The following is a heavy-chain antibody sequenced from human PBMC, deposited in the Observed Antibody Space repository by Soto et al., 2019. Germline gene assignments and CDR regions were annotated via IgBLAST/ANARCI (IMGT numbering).Heavy chain of an antibody. D-gene: IGHD2-15*01. CDR1: GFSLSTSGVG. J-gene: IGHJ6*02. CDR3: AHVLVVVAHYGMDV. V-gene: IGHV2-5*02. CDR2: IYWDDDK. Sequence: QITLKESGPTLVKPTQTLTLTCTFSGFSLSTSGVGVGWIRQPPGKALEWLALIYWDDDKRYSPSLTSRLTTTKDTPKHQPALPMPNVDPVDTATYYCAHVLVVVAHYGMDVWGQGTTVTVSS.